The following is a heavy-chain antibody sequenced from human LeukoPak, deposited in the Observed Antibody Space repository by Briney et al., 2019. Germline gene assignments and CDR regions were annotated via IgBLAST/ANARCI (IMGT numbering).Heavy chain of an antibody. V-gene: IGHV3-23*01. D-gene: IGHD3-10*01. CDR1: GFTFSSYA. J-gene: IGHJ5*02. CDR2: ISGSGGST. CDR3: AKDQGRVVTMVRGSFDWFDP. Sequence: GGSLRLSCAASGFTFSSYAMSWVRQAPGKGLEWVSAISGSGGSTYYADSVKGRFTISRDNSKNTLYLQMNSLRAEDTAVYYCAKDQGRVVTMVRGSFDWFDPWGQGTLVTVSS.